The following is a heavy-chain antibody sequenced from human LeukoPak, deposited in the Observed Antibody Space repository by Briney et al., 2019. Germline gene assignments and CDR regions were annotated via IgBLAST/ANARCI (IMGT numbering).Heavy chain of an antibody. Sequence: SETLSLTCTVAGGFIMGHYWSWIRHPPGKGLEYIWYLYYSGSTDYNPSLKSRVTISRDTSKTQFSLNLSSVNPAGTSMYYRASSDSSSYWYFDLWGSGTLVTVYS. D-gene: IGHD6-6*01. CDR1: GGFIMGHY. J-gene: IGHJ2*01. CDR3: ASSDSSSYWYFDL. V-gene: IGHV4-59*08. CDR2: LYYSGST.